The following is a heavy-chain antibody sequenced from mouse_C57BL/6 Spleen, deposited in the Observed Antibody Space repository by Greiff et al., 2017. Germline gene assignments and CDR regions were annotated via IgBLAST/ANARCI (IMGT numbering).Heavy chain of an antibody. D-gene: IGHD1-1*01. V-gene: IGHV1-69*01. CDR1: GYTFTSYW. Sequence: QVQLQQPGAELVMPGASVKLSCKASGYTFTSYWMHWVKKRPGQGLEWIGEIDPSDSYTNYNQKFKGKSTLTVDKSSSTAYMQLSSLTSEDSAVYYCARGNTTVVARRYFDVWGTGTTVTVSS. J-gene: IGHJ1*03. CDR2: IDPSDSYT. CDR3: ARGNTTVVARRYFDV.